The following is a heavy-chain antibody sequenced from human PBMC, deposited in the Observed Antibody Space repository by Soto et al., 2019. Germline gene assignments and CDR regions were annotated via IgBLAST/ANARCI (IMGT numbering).Heavy chain of an antibody. J-gene: IGHJ4*02. V-gene: IGHV4-39*01. CDR2: IYYSGST. CDR3: ARHTGVLWFGEAFYY. Sequence: SETLSLTCTVSGGSISSSSYYWGWIRQPPGKGLEWIGSIYYSGSTYYNPSLKSRVTISVDTSKNQFSLKLSSVTAADTAVYYCARHTGVLWFGEAFYYWGQGTLVTVS. D-gene: IGHD3-10*01. CDR1: GGSISSSSYY.